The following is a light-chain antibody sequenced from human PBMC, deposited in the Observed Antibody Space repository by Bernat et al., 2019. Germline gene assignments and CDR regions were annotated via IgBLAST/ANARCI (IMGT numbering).Light chain of an antibody. CDR3: CSFAGKSAWV. CDR2: YVN. J-gene: IGLJ3*02. V-gene: IGLV2-11*01. CDR1: SRDIGGYNY. Sequence: QSALTQPRSVSGSPGQSVTVSCTGSSRDIGGYNYVTWYQQHPGKAPKLMIYYVNQRPSGVPDRFSGSKSGNTASLTISGLQAEDEADYSCCSFAGKSAWVFGGGTTVTVL.